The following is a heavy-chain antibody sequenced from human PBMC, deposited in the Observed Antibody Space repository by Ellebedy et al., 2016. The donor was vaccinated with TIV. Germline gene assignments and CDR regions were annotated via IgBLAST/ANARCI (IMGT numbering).Heavy chain of an antibody. CDR3: AKVAVAGTEYYFDY. D-gene: IGHD6-19*01. Sequence: LSLTCAASGFTFSSYAMSWVRQAPGKGLEWVSTISHTGSRTYYADSVEGRFTISRDNSKNTLYLQMNSLRAEDTAVYYCAKVAVAGTEYYFDYWGQGTLVTVSS. V-gene: IGHV3-23*01. CDR1: GFTFSSYA. CDR2: ISHTGSRT. J-gene: IGHJ4*02.